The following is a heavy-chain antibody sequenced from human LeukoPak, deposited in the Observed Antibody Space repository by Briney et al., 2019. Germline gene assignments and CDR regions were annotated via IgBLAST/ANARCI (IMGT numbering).Heavy chain of an antibody. CDR3: VRFSPWVGELSIGGFDY. Sequence: ASVKVSCKASGYTFTSYAMHWVRQTPGQRLEWMGWINAGNGNTKYSQKFQGRVTITRDTSASTAYMELSSLRSEDTAVYYCVRFSPWVGELSIGGFDYWGQGTLVTVSS. CDR1: GYTFTSYA. CDR2: INAGNGNT. J-gene: IGHJ4*02. D-gene: IGHD3-16*02. V-gene: IGHV1-3*01.